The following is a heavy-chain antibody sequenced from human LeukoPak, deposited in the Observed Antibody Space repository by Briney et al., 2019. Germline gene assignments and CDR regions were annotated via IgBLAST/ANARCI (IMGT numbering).Heavy chain of an antibody. CDR3: ARGYVGATEYWFDP. D-gene: IGHD1-26*01. Sequence: ASVKVSCKASGYTFTSCDINWVRQATGQGLEWMGWMNPNSGNTGYAQKFQGRVTMTRNTSISTAYMEVSSLRSEDTAVYYCARGYVGATEYWFDPWGQGTLVTVSS. V-gene: IGHV1-8*01. J-gene: IGHJ5*02. CDR1: GYTFTSCD. CDR2: MNPNSGNT.